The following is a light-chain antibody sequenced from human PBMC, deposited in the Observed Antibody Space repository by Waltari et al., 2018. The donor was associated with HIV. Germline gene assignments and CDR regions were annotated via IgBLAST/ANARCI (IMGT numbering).Light chain of an antibody. CDR2: TNK. CDR3: AAWDDSLDGVV. V-gene: IGLV1-44*01. CDR1: SSNIGSNA. J-gene: IGLJ2*01. Sequence: QSVLTQPPSASGTPGQRVTISCSGSSSNIGSNAVNWYQQLPRTAPKLLIYTNKQRPSGVPDRFSGSKSGTSASLAISGLQSEDEADYYCAAWDDSLDGVVFGGGTKLTVL.